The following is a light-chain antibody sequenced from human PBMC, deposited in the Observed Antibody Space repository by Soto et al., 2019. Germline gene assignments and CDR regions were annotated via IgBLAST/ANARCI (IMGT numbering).Light chain of an antibody. CDR2: DAS. Sequence: EIVLTQSPATLSLSPGERATLSCRASQSVSTYLAWYQQRPGQAPRLLIYDASYRATDIPPRFSGSGSGTDYTLTISSLEPEYFAVYYCQQRRSWPPTITFGQGTRLEIK. CDR3: QQRRSWPPTIT. J-gene: IGKJ5*01. V-gene: IGKV3-11*01. CDR1: QSVSTY.